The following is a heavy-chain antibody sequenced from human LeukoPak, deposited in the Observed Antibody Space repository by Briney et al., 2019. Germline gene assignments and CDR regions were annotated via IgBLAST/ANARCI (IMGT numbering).Heavy chain of an antibody. CDR3: ARLPTGYPNWFDP. V-gene: IGHV4-39*01. CDR1: GGSISSSSYY. Sequence: SETLSLTCTVSGGSISSSSYYWGWIRQPPGKGLEWIGNINYGGSGSTYYNPSLKSRVTISVDTSRSQFSLKLNSVTAADTAVYHCARLPTGYPNWFDPWGQGTLVTVSS. D-gene: IGHD3-9*01. CDR2: INYGGSGST. J-gene: IGHJ5*02.